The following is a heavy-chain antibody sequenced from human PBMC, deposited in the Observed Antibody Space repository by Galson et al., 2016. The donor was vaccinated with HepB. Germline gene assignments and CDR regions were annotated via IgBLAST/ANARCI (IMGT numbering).Heavy chain of an antibody. CDR2: ITTTSSYI. Sequence: SLRLSCAASGLSFNNYVMNWVRQAPGKGLEWVSSITTTSSYIYYADSVKGRFTISRDNAKNSLSLQMNSLRAEDTAVYYCATGLSSGQSYYFDYWGQGTLVTVSS. CDR1: GLSFNNYV. J-gene: IGHJ4*02. V-gene: IGHV3-21*01. D-gene: IGHD6-19*01. CDR3: ATGLSSGQSYYFDY.